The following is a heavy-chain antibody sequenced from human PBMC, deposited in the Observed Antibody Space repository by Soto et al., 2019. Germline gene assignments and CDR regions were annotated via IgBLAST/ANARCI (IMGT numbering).Heavy chain of an antibody. Sequence: TGGSLRLSCQASGFTFDSCAMSWVRQAPGKGLEWVSTISDGGGSSYYADSVKGRFTISRDNSKNTLYMQLNSLRAEDTAVYYCAKPYSGSHLCYFDYWGQGTLVTVSS. CDR3: AKPYSGSHLCYFDY. CDR2: ISDGGGSS. CDR1: GFTFDSCA. V-gene: IGHV3-23*01. D-gene: IGHD1-26*01. J-gene: IGHJ4*02.